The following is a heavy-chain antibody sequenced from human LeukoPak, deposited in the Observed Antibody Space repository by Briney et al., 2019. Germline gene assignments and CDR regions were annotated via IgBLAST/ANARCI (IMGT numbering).Heavy chain of an antibody. CDR2: IKSKTDGGTT. D-gene: IGHD2-2*01. J-gene: IGHJ6*02. Sequence: AGGSLRLSCAASGFTFSNAWMSWVRQAPGKGLEWVGRIKSKTDGGTTDYAAPVKARFTISRDDLKNTLYLQMNSLITEETGVYYCTTSLGYCSSTSCYVYRSYYYYGMDVWGQGTTVTVSS. V-gene: IGHV3-15*07. CDR3: TTSLGYCSSTSCYVYRSYYYYGMDV. CDR1: GFTFSNAW.